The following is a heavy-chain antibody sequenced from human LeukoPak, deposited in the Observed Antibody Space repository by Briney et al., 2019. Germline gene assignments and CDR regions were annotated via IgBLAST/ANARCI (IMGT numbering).Heavy chain of an antibody. CDR3: ARVKTVVGVLSLVTKKDRSRYYFDY. D-gene: IGHD2/OR15-2a*01. V-gene: IGHV4-39*07. Sequence: PSETLSLTCTVSGASISSSGYYWGWIRQPPGKGLEWIGSIYYSGSTHYNPSLKSRVTISLDTSKNQFSLKLTSVTAADTAVYYCARVKTVVGVLSLVTKKDRSRYYFDYWGQGTLVTVSS. CDR1: GASISSSGYY. J-gene: IGHJ4*02. CDR2: IYYSGST.